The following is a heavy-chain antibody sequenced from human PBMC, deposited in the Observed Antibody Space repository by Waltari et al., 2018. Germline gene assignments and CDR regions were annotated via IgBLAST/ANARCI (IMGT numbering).Heavy chain of an antibody. J-gene: IGHJ3*02. CDR2: INHSGST. CDR1: GGSFSGYY. D-gene: IGHD3-16*02. V-gene: IGHV4-34*01. Sequence: QVQLQQWGAGLLKPSETLSLTCAVYGGSFSGYYWSWIRQPPGKGLEWLGEINHSGSTNYNPSLKSRITISVDTAKSQFSRKLSSVTAADTAVYYCARDRGLRRLSTFEIWGQGTMVTVSS. CDR3: ARDRGLRRLSTFEI.